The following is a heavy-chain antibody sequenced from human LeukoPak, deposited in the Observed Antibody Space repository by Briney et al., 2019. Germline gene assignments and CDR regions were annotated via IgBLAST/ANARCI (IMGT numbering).Heavy chain of an antibody. D-gene: IGHD6-19*01. J-gene: IGHJ5*02. CDR3: AREGQWLPDWFDP. CDR1: GGSFIGYD. CDR2: IHYSGST. Sequence: SETLSLTCAVYGGSFIGYDWSWIRQPPGQGLEWIGYIHYSGSTNYNPSLKSRVTISLDMSKNQFSLKLNSVTAADTAVYYCAREGQWLPDWFDPWGQGTLVTVSS. V-gene: IGHV4-59*01.